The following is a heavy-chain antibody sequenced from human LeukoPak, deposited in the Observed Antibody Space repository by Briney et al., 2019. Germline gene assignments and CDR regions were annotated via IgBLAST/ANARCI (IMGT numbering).Heavy chain of an antibody. V-gene: IGHV1-18*01. J-gene: IGHJ4*02. CDR3: ARVPTPYYYDSSGYYLDY. CDR1: GYTFTSYG. D-gene: IGHD3-22*01. Sequence: ASVKASCKASGYTFTSYGISWVRQAPGQGLEWMGWISAYNGNTNYAQKLQGRVTMTTDTSTSTAYMELRSLRSDDTAVYYCARVPTPYYYDSSGYYLDYWGQGTLVTVSS. CDR2: ISAYNGNT.